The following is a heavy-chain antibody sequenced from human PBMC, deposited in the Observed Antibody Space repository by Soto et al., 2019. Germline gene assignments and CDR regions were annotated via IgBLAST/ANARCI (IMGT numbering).Heavy chain of an antibody. CDR1: GFTVSSNY. Sequence: GGSLRLSCAASGFTVSSNYISWVRQAPGKGLEWVSVIYSGGSTYYADSVRGRFTISRDNSKNTLYLQMKSLRAEDTAVYYCARDPPATRHGMDVWGQGTTVTVSS. CDR2: IYSGGST. V-gene: IGHV3-53*01. J-gene: IGHJ6*02. CDR3: ARDPPATRHGMDV.